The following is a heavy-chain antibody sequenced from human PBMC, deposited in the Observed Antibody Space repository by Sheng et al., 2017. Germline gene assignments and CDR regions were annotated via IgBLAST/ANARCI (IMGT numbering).Heavy chain of an antibody. CDR1: GFTFTSYG. J-gene: IGHJ6*02. Sequence: QVQLVESGGGVVQPGRSLRLSCAASGFTFTSYGMHWVRQAPGKGLEWVAVISSDGTNKYYADSVKGRFTISRDNSKNTLYMQMNSLSSEDTAVYFCAKDRERQPYYGMDVWGQGTTVTVSS. V-gene: IGHV3-30*18. D-gene: IGHD6-13*01. CDR3: AKDRERQPYYGMDV. CDR2: ISSDGTNK.